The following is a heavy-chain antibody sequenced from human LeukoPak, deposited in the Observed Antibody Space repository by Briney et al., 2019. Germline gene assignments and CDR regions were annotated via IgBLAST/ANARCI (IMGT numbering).Heavy chain of an antibody. D-gene: IGHD2-8*01. CDR2: IIPIFGTA. Sequence: ASVKVSCKASGGTFSSYAISWVRQAPGQGLEWMGGIIPIFGTANYAQKFQGRVTITTDESTSTAYMELSSLRSEDTAVYYCARGVVLMVYAPSAFDIWGQGTMVTVSS. CDR3: ARGVVLMVYAPSAFDI. CDR1: GGTFSSYA. V-gene: IGHV1-69*05. J-gene: IGHJ3*02.